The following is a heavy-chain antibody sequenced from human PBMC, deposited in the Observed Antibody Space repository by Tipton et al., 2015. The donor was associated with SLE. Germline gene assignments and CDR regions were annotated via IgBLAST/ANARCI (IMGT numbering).Heavy chain of an antibody. D-gene: IGHD4-17*01. CDR3: ARIRPGHGDPFDF. CDR1: GDSISNYY. Sequence: TLSLTCTVSGDSISNYYWSWIRQSPGKRLEWIGYIYYTGSTTYNPSLESRVTVSVDTSKNQFSLRLRSVTAADTAVYYCARIRPGHGDPFDFWGQGTLVTVSS. J-gene: IGHJ4*02. V-gene: IGHV4-59*07. CDR2: IYYTGST.